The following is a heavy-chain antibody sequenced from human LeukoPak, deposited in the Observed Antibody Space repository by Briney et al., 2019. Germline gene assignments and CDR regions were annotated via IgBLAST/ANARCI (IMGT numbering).Heavy chain of an antibody. Sequence: ASVKVSCKASGYTFTSYGISWVRQAPGQGLEWMGWISAYNGNTNYAQMLQGRVTMTTDTSTSTAYMELWSLRSGDTAVYYCAREESVGDTCLDYWGQGTLVTVSS. D-gene: IGHD1-26*01. CDR1: GYTFTSYG. CDR3: AREESVGDTCLDY. CDR2: ISAYNGNT. V-gene: IGHV1-18*01. J-gene: IGHJ4*02.